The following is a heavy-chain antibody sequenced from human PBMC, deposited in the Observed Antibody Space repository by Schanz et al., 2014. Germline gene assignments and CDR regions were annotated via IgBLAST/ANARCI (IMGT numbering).Heavy chain of an antibody. D-gene: IGHD3-10*01. CDR1: GFSFSDYW. Sequence: EVQLVESEGCLVQPGGSLRLSCEGSGFSFSDYWMGWVRQAPGKGLEWVANIKKDGSENYYADSVKGRFIISRDNAKGSVYLQMNSLRAEDTAVYYCARGHYGLDVWGPGTSVTVSS. V-gene: IGHV3-7*01. CDR2: IKKDGSEN. J-gene: IGHJ6*02. CDR3: ARGHYGLDV.